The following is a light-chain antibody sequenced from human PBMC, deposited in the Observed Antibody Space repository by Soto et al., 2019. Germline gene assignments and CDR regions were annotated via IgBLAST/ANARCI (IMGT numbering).Light chain of an antibody. Sequence: EIVMTQSPATLSVSPGERATLSCRASQSVSSNFAWYQQKPGQAPRLLIYDASTRATGIPARFSGSGSGTEFTLTISSLLSEDFAVYYCQQYKKWPRTFGHGTKVEIK. CDR1: QSVSSN. CDR3: QQYKKWPRT. J-gene: IGKJ1*01. V-gene: IGKV3-15*01. CDR2: DAS.